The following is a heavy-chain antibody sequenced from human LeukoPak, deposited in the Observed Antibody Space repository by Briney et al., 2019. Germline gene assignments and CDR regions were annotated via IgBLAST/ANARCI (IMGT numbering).Heavy chain of an antibody. CDR1: GGTFSSYA. Sequence: SVKASCKASGGTFSSYAISWVRQAPGQGLEWMGGIIPIFGTANYAQKFQGRVTITADKSTSTAYMELSSLRSEDTAVYYCARVQQWLGYVYWGQGTLVTVSS. V-gene: IGHV1-69*06. J-gene: IGHJ4*02. D-gene: IGHD6-19*01. CDR3: ARVQQWLGYVY. CDR2: IIPIFGTA.